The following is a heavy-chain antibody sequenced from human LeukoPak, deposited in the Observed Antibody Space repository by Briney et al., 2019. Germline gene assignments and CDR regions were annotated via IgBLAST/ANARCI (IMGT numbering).Heavy chain of an antibody. CDR2: ISSSGSTI. V-gene: IGHV3-48*01. D-gene: IGHD2-8*01. J-gene: IGHJ4*02. Sequence: QTGGSLRLSCAASGFTFSRYNMNWVRQAPGKGLEWVSYISSSGSTINYADSVKGRFTISRDNAKNSLYLQMNSLTAEDTAVYYCARDLGNGDYFDYWGQGTLATVSS. CDR1: GFTFSRYN. CDR3: ARDLGNGDYFDY.